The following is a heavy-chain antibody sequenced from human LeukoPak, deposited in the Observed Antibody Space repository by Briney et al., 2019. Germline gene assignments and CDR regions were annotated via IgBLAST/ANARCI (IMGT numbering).Heavy chain of an antibody. Sequence: GESLKISGKGSGYSFASFWIGWVRQMPGKGLEWMGIIYPGDSDTRYSPSFQGQVTISADKSISTAYLQWISLKASDTARYYYARTKDYYGSGIYYNMPDYWGQGTLVTVSS. CDR2: IYPGDSDT. J-gene: IGHJ4*02. D-gene: IGHD3-10*01. CDR3: ARTKDYYGSGIYYNMPDY. V-gene: IGHV5-51*01. CDR1: GYSFASFW.